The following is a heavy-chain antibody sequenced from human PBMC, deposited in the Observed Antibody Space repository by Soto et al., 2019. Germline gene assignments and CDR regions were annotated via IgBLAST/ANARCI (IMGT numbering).Heavy chain of an antibody. V-gene: IGHV5-51*01. D-gene: IGHD6-19*01. J-gene: IGHJ6*02. CDR1: GYSFTSYW. Sequence: GESLKISCKGSGYSFTSYWIGWVRQMPGKGLEWMGIIYPGDSDTRYSPSFQGQVTISADKSISTAYLQWSSLKASDTAMYYCARNTLAGEYYYYGMDVWGQGTTVTVSS. CDR3: ARNTLAGEYYYYGMDV. CDR2: IYPGDSDT.